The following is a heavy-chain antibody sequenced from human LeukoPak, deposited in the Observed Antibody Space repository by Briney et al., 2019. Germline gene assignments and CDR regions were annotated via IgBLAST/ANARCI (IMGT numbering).Heavy chain of an antibody. CDR2: INHSGST. V-gene: IGHV4-34*01. D-gene: IGHD4/OR15-4a*01. Sequence: SETLSLTCAVYGGSFCGYYWSWIRQPPGKGLEWIGEINHSGSTNYNPSLKSRVTISVDTSKNQFSLKLTSVTSADTAVYYCARDAGATAYWGQGALVTVSS. CDR3: ARDAGATAY. J-gene: IGHJ4*02. CDR1: GGSFCGYY.